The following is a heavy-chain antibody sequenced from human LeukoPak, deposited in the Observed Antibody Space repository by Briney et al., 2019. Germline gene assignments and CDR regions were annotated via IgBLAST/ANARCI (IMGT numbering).Heavy chain of an antibody. CDR1: GYTFTGYY. D-gene: IGHD5-18*01. CDR2: INPNSGGT. CDR3: ASNSYGYGYYYYYYMDV. V-gene: IGHV1-2*02. J-gene: IGHJ6*03. Sequence: VASVKVSCKASGYTFTGYYMHWVGRAPGQGREWMGGINPNSGGTNYAQKFQGRVTMTRDTSISTAYMELSRLRSDDTAVYYCASNSYGYGYYYYYYMDVWGKGTTVTISS.